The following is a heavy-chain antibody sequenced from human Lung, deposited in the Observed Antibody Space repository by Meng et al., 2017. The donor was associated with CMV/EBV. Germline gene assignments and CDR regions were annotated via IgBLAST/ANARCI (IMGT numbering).Heavy chain of an antibody. CDR3: ARGGYSDYDVRGSDYYYGMDV. V-gene: IGHV1-18*01. Sequence: ASVKVSCKASGYTFISYGISWVRQAPGQELEWMGWISAYNGRTNYAQKFQGRVTMTTDTSTNTAYTELRSLRSDDTAVYFCARGGYSDYDVRGSDYYYGMDVWGQGTXVTVSS. CDR1: GYTFISYG. D-gene: IGHD5-12*01. CDR2: ISAYNGRT. J-gene: IGHJ6*02.